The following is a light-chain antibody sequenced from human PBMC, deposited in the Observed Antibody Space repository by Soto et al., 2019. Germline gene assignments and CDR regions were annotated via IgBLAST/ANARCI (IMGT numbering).Light chain of an antibody. V-gene: IGLV7-46*01. J-gene: IGLJ2*01. CDR3: MISFGPSRI. Sequence: QAVVTQEPSLTVSPGGTVTLTCGSSSGSVTSGHYPYWFQKKPGQAPRTLIYDANNKHSWTPARFSGSLLGGKAALTLSGAQPQDEAEYYCMISFGPSRIFGGGTQLTVL. CDR1: SGSVTSGHY. CDR2: DAN.